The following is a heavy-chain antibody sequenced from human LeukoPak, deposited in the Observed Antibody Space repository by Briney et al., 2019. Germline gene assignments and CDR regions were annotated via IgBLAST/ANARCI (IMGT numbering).Heavy chain of an antibody. V-gene: IGHV1-46*01. CDR2: INPSGGST. CDR1: GYTFTSYY. CDR3: ARQHGVLLWFGEAIDAFDI. Sequence: ASVKVSCKASGYTFTSYYMHWVRQAPGQGLEWMGIINPSGGSTSYAQKFQGRVTMTRDTSTSTVYMELRSLRSDDTAVYYCARQHGVLLWFGEAIDAFDIWGQGTMVTVSS. D-gene: IGHD3-10*01. J-gene: IGHJ3*02.